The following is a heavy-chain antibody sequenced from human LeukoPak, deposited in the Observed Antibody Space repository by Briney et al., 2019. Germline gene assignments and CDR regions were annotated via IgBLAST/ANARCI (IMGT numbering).Heavy chain of an antibody. CDR3: ASHYDF. J-gene: IGHJ3*01. CDR1: GFIFSNYA. Sequence: GGSLRLSCAASGFIFSNYAMHWVRQAPGKGLEWVAAISYDGNNKYDVDSVKGRFTISRDNAKNSLYLQMNSLRAEDTAVYYCASHYDFGGQGTMVTVSS. V-gene: IGHV3-30*04. D-gene: IGHD3-3*01. CDR2: ISYDGNNK.